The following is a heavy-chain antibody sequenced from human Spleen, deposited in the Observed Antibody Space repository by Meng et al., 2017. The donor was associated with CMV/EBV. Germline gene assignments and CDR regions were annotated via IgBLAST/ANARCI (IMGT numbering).Heavy chain of an antibody. V-gene: IGHV3-30*02. CDR2: IRYDGSNK. Sequence: MTWVRQAPGKELEWVAFIRYDGSNKYYADSVKGRFTISRDNSKNTLYLQMNSLRAEDTAVYYCARDLFDAGTTANFDYWGQGTLVTVSS. D-gene: IGHD1-7*01. CDR3: ARDLFDAGTTANFDY. J-gene: IGHJ4*02.